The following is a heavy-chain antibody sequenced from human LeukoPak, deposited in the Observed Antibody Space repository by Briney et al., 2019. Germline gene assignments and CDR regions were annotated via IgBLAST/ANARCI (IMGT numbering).Heavy chain of an antibody. CDR2: LYYSGST. D-gene: IGHD6-13*01. V-gene: IGHV4-61*08. CDR3: ARSKNRILAAHP. J-gene: IGHJ5*02. Sequence: PSETLSLTCTVSGDSVSSGGHYWSWIRQPPGKGLEWIGYLYYSGSTNYNPSLKSRVTISVDTSKNQFSLKLSSVTAADTAVYYCARSKNRILAAHPWGQGTLVTVSS. CDR1: GDSVSSGGHY.